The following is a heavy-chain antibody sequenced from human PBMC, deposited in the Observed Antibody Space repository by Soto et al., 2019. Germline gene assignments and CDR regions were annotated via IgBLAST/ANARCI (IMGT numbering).Heavy chain of an antibody. V-gene: IGHV4-59*01. J-gene: IGHJ3*02. CDR1: GGSISSYY. D-gene: IGHD6-19*01. CDR3: ESVSSGWYKVSGFDI. CDR2: IYYSGST. Sequence: PSETLSLTCTDSGGSISSYYWSWIRQPPGKGQEWIGYIYYSGSTNYNPSLKSRVTISVDTSKNQFYLKLSSVTAADTAVYYCESVSSGWYKVSGFDIWGQGTMVTGSS.